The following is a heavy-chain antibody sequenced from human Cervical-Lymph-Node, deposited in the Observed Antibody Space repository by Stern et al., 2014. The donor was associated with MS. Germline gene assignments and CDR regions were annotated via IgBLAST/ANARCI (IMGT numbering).Heavy chain of an antibody. V-gene: IGHV3-48*01. J-gene: IGHJ5*02. CDR1: GFTFSSYP. D-gene: IGHD6-25*01. Sequence: EVQLVQSGGGLVQPGGSLRLACAASGFTFSSYPMNWVRQAPGKGPEWISYITTVATNICYADSVKGRFTISRDNAKNSLFLQMNSLRADDTAVYYCARGLPNTGYDPWGQGTLVTVSS. CDR3: ARGLPNTGYDP. CDR2: ITTVATNI.